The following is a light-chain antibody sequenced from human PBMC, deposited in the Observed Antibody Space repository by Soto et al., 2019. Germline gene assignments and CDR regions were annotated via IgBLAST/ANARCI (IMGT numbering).Light chain of an antibody. CDR1: QTVDSNF. J-gene: IGKJ1*01. Sequence: DIVLTQSPGTLSLSPGERATLSCRASQTVDSNFLAWYQQKPGQAPRLLIYAASTRATGIPDRFSGSGSGTDLSLTIGRLDAEDFAVYYCLKYGSSPGWTCGRGTKVEIK. CDR3: LKYGSSPGWT. V-gene: IGKV3-20*01. CDR2: AAS.